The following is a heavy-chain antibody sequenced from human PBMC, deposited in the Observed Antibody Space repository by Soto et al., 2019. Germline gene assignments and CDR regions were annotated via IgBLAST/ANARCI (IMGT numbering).Heavy chain of an antibody. J-gene: IGHJ4*02. V-gene: IGHV4-39*01. CDR2: VYRTGST. Sequence: QLQLQESGPGLVKPSEPLSLTCTVSGGSISSSTYYWGWIRQPPGKGLEWIVNVYRTGSTDYNPSLTSRVTISVDTSKNQFSLKLSAVTAADTAVYYCSRLWSYWCQGTLFTVSS. CDR3: SRLWSY. D-gene: IGHD3-16*01. CDR1: GGSISSSTYY.